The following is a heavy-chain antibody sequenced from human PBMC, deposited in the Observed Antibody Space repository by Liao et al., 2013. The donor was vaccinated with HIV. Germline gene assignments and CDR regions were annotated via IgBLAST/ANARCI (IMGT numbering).Heavy chain of an antibody. D-gene: IGHD3-10*01. J-gene: IGHJ4*02. CDR3: ARGFWGSGLDS. Sequence: QVQLQQWGAGLLKPSETLSLTCAVYGGSFSGYYWSWIRQPPGKGLEWIGEINHTGTTNYNPSLKRRVTISVDTSKNEFSLKLSSVTAADTAVYYCARGFWGSGLDSWGQGTLVTVSS. CDR2: INHTGTT. V-gene: IGHV4-34*01. CDR1: GGSFSGYY.